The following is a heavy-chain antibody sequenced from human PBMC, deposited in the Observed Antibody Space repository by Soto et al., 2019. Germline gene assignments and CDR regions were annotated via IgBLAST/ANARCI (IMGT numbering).Heavy chain of an antibody. Sequence: EVQLVESGGDLIQPGGSLRLSCAASGFTVSSNYMSWVRQAPGQGLEWVSVIYSGGSTYYADSVKGRFTISRDNSKNTLYLQMNSLRAEDTAVYYCARHITMDPLLVYWGQGTLVTVSS. CDR1: GFTVSSNY. V-gene: IGHV3-53*01. CDR2: IYSGGST. D-gene: IGHD3-10*01. CDR3: ARHITMDPLLVY. J-gene: IGHJ4*02.